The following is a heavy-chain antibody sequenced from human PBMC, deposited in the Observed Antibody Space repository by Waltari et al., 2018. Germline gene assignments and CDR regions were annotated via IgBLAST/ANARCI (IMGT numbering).Heavy chain of an antibody. D-gene: IGHD3-10*01. CDR3: ARRGVVTPERYYGSDYYYYMDV. V-gene: IGHV5-51*01. J-gene: IGHJ6*03. Sequence: EVQLVQSGAEVKKPGESLKISCKGSGYSFTSYWIGWVRQMPGKGLEWMGIIYPGDSDTRYSPSFQGQVTISADKSISTAYLQWSSLKASDTAMYYCARRGVVTPERYYGSDYYYYMDVWGKGTTVTVSS. CDR1: GYSFTSYW. CDR2: IYPGDSDT.